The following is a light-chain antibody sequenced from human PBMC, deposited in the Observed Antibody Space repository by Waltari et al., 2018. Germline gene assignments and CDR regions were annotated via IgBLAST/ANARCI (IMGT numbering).Light chain of an antibody. Sequence: EIAMTQSPATLSVSPGERATPSCRASQSLGSNLAWYQQKPGQAPRLLIYAASTRATGIPARFSGSGSGTEVTLTISSLQSEDFAIYYCQQYNDWPPTWTFGQGTKVEIK. CDR3: QQYNDWPPTWT. CDR2: AAS. CDR1: QSLGSN. J-gene: IGKJ1*01. V-gene: IGKV3-15*01.